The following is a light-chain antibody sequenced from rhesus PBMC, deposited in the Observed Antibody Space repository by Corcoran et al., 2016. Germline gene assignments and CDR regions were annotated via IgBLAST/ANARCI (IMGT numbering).Light chain of an antibody. J-gene: IGKJ1*01. V-gene: IGKV1-33*02. CDR3: QQHNSYPWT. Sequence: DIQMTQSPSSLSASVGDRVTITCQASQGISSWLAWYQQKPGKALKLLIYASSSLQSGVPSRLSGSGSGTDFPLTISSLKREDFATYNCQQHNSYPWTFGHGTKVEIK. CDR2: ASS. CDR1: QGISSW.